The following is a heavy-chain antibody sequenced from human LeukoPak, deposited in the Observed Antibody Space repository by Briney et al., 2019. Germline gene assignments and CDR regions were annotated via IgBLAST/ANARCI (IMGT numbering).Heavy chain of an antibody. CDR1: GGTFSSYA. J-gene: IGHJ5*02. D-gene: IGHD3-9*01. CDR3: ARVYILTGHNWFDP. Sequence: ASVKVSCKASGGTFSSYAISWVRQAPGQGLEWMGGIIPIFGTANYAQKFQGRVTITADESTSTAYMELSSLRSEDTAVYYCARVYILTGHNWFDPWGQGTLVTVSS. CDR2: IIPIFGTA. V-gene: IGHV1-69*13.